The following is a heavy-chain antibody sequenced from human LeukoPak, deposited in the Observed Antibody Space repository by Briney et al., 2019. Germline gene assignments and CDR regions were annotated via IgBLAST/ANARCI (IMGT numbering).Heavy chain of an antibody. J-gene: IGHJ4*02. CDR1: GFTFSSYG. CDR3: ASDYYDSSGYYYFDY. CDR2: INSDGSST. Sequence: GGSLRLSCAASGFTFSSYGMHWVRQAPGKGLVWVSRINSDGSSTSYADSVKGRFTISRDNAKNTLYLQMNSLRAEDTAVYYCASDYYDSSGYYYFDYWGQGTLVTVSS. D-gene: IGHD3-22*01. V-gene: IGHV3-74*01.